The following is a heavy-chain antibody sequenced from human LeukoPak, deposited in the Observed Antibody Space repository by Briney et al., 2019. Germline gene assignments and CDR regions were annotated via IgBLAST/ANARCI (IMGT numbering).Heavy chain of an antibody. CDR2: INSDGSST. V-gene: IGHV3-74*01. J-gene: IGHJ4*02. D-gene: IGHD6-13*01. Sequence: GGSLRLSCAASGFTFSTYGMHWLRQAPGKGLVWVSRINSDGSSTTYADFVKGRFTISRDNSKNTLYLQMNSLRAEDAAVYYCAKEPLWGRSSWTGYYFDYWGQGTLVTVSS. CDR1: GFTFSTYG. CDR3: AKEPLWGRSSWTGYYFDY.